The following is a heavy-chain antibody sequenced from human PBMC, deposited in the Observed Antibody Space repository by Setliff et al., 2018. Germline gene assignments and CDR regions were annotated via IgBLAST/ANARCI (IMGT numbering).Heavy chain of an antibody. V-gene: IGHV3-48*01. CDR2: ISSSSTSI. Sequence: LRLSCAASGFTFSSEYMNWVRQAPGKGLEWVSYISSSSTSIYSDSVKDRFTISRDNAKRSLYLQMDSLRAEDTAVYYCVRELRVIVGVGIQGVFDIWGQGTMVTVSS. D-gene: IGHD3-22*01. J-gene: IGHJ3*02. CDR1: GFTFSSEY. CDR3: VRELRVIVGVGIQGVFDI.